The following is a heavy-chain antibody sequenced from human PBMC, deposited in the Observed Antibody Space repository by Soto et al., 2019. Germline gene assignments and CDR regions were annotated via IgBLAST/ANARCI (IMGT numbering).Heavy chain of an antibody. CDR2: IYYSGTT. D-gene: IGHD2-15*01. CDR3: VRLEQYCTGGSCHFAFDY. J-gene: IGHJ4*02. Sequence: SETLSLTCTVSGGSISSYYWSWIRQPPGKGLEWIGYIYYSGTTKTNPSLKSRVTISIDTSKNQFSLKLSSVTAVDTAVYYCVRLEQYCTGGSCHFAFDYWGQGTLVTVSS. CDR1: GGSISSYY. V-gene: IGHV4-59*08.